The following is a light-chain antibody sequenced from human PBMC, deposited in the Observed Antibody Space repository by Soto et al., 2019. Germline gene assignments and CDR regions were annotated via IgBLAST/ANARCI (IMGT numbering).Light chain of an antibody. CDR1: SSDVGKYNL. J-gene: IGLJ1*01. CDR3: CAYAATYTYV. Sequence: QSALTQPASVSGSPGQSITLSCTGTSSDVGKYNLVSWYQQHPGKAPKVMILQGYKRPSGVSNRFSGSKFGNTASLTISGLQAEDEAEYYCCAYAATYTYVFGTGTKLTVL. V-gene: IGLV2-23*01. CDR2: QGY.